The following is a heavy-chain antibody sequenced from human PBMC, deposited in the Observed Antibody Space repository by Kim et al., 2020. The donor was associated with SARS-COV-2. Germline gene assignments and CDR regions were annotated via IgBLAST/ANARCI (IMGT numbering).Heavy chain of an antibody. CDR2: ISYDGSNK. CDR1: GFTFSSYA. Sequence: GGSLRLSCAASGFTFSSYAMHWVRQAPGKGLEWVAVISYDGSNKYYADSLKGRFAISRDNSKNTLYLQMNSLRAEDTAVYFCARPYSGSYYSRFDPWGQGTLVTVSS. CDR3: ARPYSGSYYSRFDP. D-gene: IGHD1-26*01. J-gene: IGHJ5*02. V-gene: IGHV3-30*09.